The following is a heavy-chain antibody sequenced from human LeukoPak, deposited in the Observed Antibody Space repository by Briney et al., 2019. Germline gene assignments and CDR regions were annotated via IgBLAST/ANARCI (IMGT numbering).Heavy chain of an antibody. CDR3: ARDFWRGSYSFDY. D-gene: IGHD1-26*01. Sequence: GGSLRLSCAASGFTFSSYSMNWVRQAPGKGLEWVSSISSSSSYIYYADSVKGRFTISRDNAKNSLYLQMNSLRAEDTAVYYCARDFWRGSYSFDYWGQGTLVTDSS. V-gene: IGHV3-21*01. J-gene: IGHJ4*02. CDR1: GFTFSSYS. CDR2: ISSSSSYI.